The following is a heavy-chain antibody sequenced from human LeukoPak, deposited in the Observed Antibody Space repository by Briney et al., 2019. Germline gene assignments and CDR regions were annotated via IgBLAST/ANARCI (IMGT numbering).Heavy chain of an antibody. CDR3: ARAWYCSSTSCYAIDY. D-gene: IGHD2-2*01. Sequence: PGGSLRLSCAASGFTFSSYSMNWVRQAPGKGLEWISSISSSSSYIYYADSVKGRFTISRDNAKNSLYLQMNSLRAEDTAVYYCARAWYCSSTSCYAIDYWGQGTLVTVSS. V-gene: IGHV3-21*01. CDR2: ISSSSSYI. CDR1: GFTFSSYS. J-gene: IGHJ4*02.